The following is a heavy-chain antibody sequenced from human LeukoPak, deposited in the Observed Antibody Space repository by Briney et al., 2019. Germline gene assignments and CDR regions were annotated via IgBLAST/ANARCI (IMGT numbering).Heavy chain of an antibody. J-gene: IGHJ5*02. Sequence: SETLSLTCTVSSGSISSYNYYCAWIRQPPGKGLEWIGSVFYSGSTYYNPSLKSRVTISVDTSNNQFSLRLTSVTAAVTAVYYCATPIGATDWFDPWGQGTLVTVSS. CDR2: VFYSGST. CDR1: SGSISSYNYY. D-gene: IGHD5-12*01. CDR3: ATPIGATDWFDP. V-gene: IGHV4-39*01.